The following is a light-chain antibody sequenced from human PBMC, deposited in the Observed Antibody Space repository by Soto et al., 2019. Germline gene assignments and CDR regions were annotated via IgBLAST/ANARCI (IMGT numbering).Light chain of an antibody. CDR1: QSVSSH. Sequence: EIVLTQSPATLSLSPGERATLSCRASQSVSSHLAWYQQKAGQAPRLLIYTASNRATGIPARFSGSGSGTDFTLTISNLEPEDFVVYYCQQRTNWPPTFGQGTKVEIK. CDR3: QQRTNWPPT. V-gene: IGKV3-11*01. CDR2: TAS. J-gene: IGKJ1*01.